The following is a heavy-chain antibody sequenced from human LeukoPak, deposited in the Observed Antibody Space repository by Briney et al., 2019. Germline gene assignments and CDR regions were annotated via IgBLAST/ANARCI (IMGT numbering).Heavy chain of an antibody. Sequence: PGGSLRLSCAASGFTFSSYAMSWVRQAPGKGLEWVSNISGSGNRTYYADSVKGRFTISRDNSKNTLFLQMNSLRAEDTAVYYCAKNLYCGGGSCYPSALGMDVWGQGTTVTVSS. V-gene: IGHV3-23*01. D-gene: IGHD2-15*01. CDR2: ISGSGNRT. J-gene: IGHJ6*02. CDR1: GFTFSSYA. CDR3: AKNLYCGGGSCYPSALGMDV.